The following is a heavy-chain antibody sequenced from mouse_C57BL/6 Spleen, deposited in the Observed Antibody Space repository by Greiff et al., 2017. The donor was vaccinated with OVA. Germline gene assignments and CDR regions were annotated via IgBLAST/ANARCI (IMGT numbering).Heavy chain of an antibody. D-gene: IGHD3-3*01. CDR1: GFTFSDYG. J-gene: IGHJ4*01. V-gene: IGHV5-17*01. CDR2: ISSGSSTI. CDR3: ASAWDRGYAMDY. Sequence: EVKLMESGGGLVKPGGSLKLSCAASGFTFSDYGMHWVRQAPEKGLEWVAYISSGSSTIYYADTVKGRFTISRDNAKNTLFLQMTSLRSEDTAMYYCASAWDRGYAMDYWGQGTSVTVSS.